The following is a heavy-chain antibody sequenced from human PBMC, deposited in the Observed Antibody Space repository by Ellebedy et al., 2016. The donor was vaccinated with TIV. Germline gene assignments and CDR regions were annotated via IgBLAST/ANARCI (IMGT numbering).Heavy chain of an antibody. J-gene: IGHJ4*02. CDR1: GFTFSNAW. V-gene: IGHV3-15*01. Sequence: PGGSLRLSCAASGFTFSNAWMSWVRQAPGKGLEWVGRIKSKTDGGTTDYAAPVKGRFTISRDDSKNTLYLQMNSLKTEDTAVYYCTTDIDRWFGELFGYWGQGTLVTVSS. D-gene: IGHD3-10*01. CDR2: IKSKTDGGTT. CDR3: TTDIDRWFGELFGY.